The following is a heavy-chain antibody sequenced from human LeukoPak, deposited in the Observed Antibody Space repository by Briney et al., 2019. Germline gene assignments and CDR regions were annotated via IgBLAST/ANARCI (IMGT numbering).Heavy chain of an antibody. J-gene: IGHJ4*02. CDR2: ISGSGETT. CDR3: AKDRGMVGASVRAFDY. V-gene: IGHV3-23*01. CDR1: GFTFRNHA. Sequence: GGSLRLSCAASGFTFRNHAMNWVRQAPGKGLEWVSVISGSGETTYYADSVKGRFTISRDNSQNTLYLQMSSLRGEDTALYYCAKDRGMVGASVRAFDYWGQGTLVTVSA. D-gene: IGHD1-26*01.